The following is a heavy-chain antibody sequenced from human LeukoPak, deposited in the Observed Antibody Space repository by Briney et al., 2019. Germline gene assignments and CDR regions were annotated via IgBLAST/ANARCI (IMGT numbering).Heavy chain of an antibody. D-gene: IGHD3/OR15-3a*01. V-gene: IGHV3-9*01. J-gene: IGHJ6*03. Sequence: GGTLRLSCAASGFTFDDYAMHWVRQAPGKGLEWVSGISWNSGSIGYADSAKGRFTISRDNAKNSLYLQMNSLRAEDTAVYYCARDWSNYYYYMDVWGKGTTVTISS. CDR2: ISWNSGSI. CDR3: ARDWSNYYYYMDV. CDR1: GFTFDDYA.